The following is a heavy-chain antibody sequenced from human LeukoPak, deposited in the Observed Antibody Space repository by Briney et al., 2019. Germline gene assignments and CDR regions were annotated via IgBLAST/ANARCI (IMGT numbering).Heavy chain of an antibody. Sequence: GGSLRLSCAASGFTFSSYWMSWVRQAPGKGLEWVANIKQDGSEKYYVDSVKGRFTISRDNSKNTLYLQMNSLRAEDTAVYYCAKGAQVGATKVPYDYWGQGTLVTVSS. V-gene: IGHV3-7*01. CDR2: IKQDGSEK. J-gene: IGHJ4*02. CDR3: AKGAQVGATKVPYDY. CDR1: GFTFSSYW. D-gene: IGHD1-26*01.